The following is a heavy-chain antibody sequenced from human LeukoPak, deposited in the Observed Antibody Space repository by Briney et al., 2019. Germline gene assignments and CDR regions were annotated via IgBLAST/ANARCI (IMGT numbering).Heavy chain of an antibody. CDR2: ISSSSSYI. CDR1: GFTFSSYS. D-gene: IGHD2-21*02. CDR3: AREVTHDAFDI. J-gene: IGHJ3*02. Sequence: GGPLRLSCAPSGFTFSSYSMNWLRQAPGKGLEWLSSISSSSSYISYADSVKGRFTISRDNAKNSLYLQMNSLRAEDTAVYYCAREVTHDAFDIWGQGTMVTVSS. V-gene: IGHV3-21*01.